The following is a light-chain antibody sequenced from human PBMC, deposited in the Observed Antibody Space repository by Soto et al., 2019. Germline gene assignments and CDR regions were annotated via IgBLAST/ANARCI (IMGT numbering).Light chain of an antibody. V-gene: IGKV3-11*01. CDR3: QQYNNWPPIT. J-gene: IGKJ5*01. CDR2: DAS. CDR1: QSVKTF. Sequence: EIVLTQSLATLSLSPGERATLSCRASQSVKTFLLWYQHRPGQAPRVLIYDASHRATGIPARFSGSGSGTDFTLTISRLEPEDFAVYYCQQYNNWPPITFGQGTRLEI.